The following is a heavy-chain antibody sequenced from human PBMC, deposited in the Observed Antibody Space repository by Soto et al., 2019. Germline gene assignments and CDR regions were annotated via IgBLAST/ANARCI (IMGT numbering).Heavy chain of an antibody. CDR3: AECLFGANSCGGRDV. Sequence: QVQLVQSGAEVKKPGSSVKVSCKASGGTFSSYAINWVRQAPGQGLEWMGGIIPVFATADYAQKFQGRVTITADESTSTAYMEPSSMRSDDTAGYYGAECLFGANSCGGRDVWGQGTAVTVSS. V-gene: IGHV1-69*12. CDR1: GGTFSSYA. D-gene: IGHD3-16*01. J-gene: IGHJ6*02. CDR2: IIPVFATA.